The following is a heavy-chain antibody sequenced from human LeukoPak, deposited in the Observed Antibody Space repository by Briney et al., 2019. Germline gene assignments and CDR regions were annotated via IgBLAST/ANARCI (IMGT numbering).Heavy chain of an antibody. CDR2: IHPSGST. CDR1: GGSFSNYY. D-gene: IGHD2/OR15-2a*01. Sequence: PSETLSLTCAVYGGSFSNYYLTWTRQSPGKGLEWIGGIHPSGSTNYNPSLKSRVTISLDTSKNHLSLQLSSVTAADTAVYYCARGTDFYKGGNYWGQGTLVTVSS. V-gene: IGHV4-34*01. J-gene: IGHJ4*02. CDR3: ARGTDFYKGGNY.